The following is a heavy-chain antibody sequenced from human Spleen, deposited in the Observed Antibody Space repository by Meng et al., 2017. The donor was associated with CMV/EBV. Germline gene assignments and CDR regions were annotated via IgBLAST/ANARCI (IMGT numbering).Heavy chain of an antibody. J-gene: IGHJ4*02. V-gene: IGHV1-18*01. Sequence: NASGYNCDIYAITWVRQAPGQGLEWVGWVSGENGDTNYGQKFQGRVTVTADTFTKTAYMEMRSLRSDDSAMYYCARAGAAVTTIFDFWGQGTLVTVSS. CDR2: VSGENGDT. D-gene: IGHD4-17*01. CDR1: GYNCDIYA. CDR3: ARAGAAVTTIFDF.